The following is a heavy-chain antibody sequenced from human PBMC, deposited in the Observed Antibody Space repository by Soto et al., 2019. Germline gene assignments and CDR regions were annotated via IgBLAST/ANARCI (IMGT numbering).Heavy chain of an antibody. Sequence: GGSLRLSCAASGFTFSSYSMNWVRQAPGKGLEWVSSISSSSSYIYYADSVKGRFTISRDNAKNSLYLQMNSLRAEDTAVYYCARYPRTYYYGSGSYEFDYWGQGTLVTVSS. J-gene: IGHJ4*02. D-gene: IGHD3-10*01. V-gene: IGHV3-21*01. CDR3: ARYPRTYYYGSGSYEFDY. CDR1: GFTFSSYS. CDR2: ISSSSSYI.